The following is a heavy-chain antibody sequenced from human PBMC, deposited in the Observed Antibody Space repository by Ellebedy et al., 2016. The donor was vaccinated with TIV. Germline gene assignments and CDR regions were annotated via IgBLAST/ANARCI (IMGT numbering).Heavy chain of an antibody. J-gene: IGHJ1*01. Sequence: MPSETLPLTCTVSGGSIGRSTDYWGWIRQPPGKGLEWIGGIYYSGSTYYNPSLKSRVTMSVDTSKNQFSLRLSSVTAPDTAVYYCVRTRDSSTWGYFQHWGQGTLVTVSS. D-gene: IGHD6-13*01. CDR3: VRTRDSSTWGYFQH. V-gene: IGHV4-39*01. CDR1: GGSIGRSTDY. CDR2: IYYSGST.